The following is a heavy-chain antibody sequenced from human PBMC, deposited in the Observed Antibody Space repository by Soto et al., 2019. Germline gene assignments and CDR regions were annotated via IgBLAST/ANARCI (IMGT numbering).Heavy chain of an antibody. V-gene: IGHV4-59*12. D-gene: IGHD3-22*01. CDR1: GGSISSYY. CDR3: ARGKGVTVKVVEDYYFDY. Sequence: SETLSLTCTVSGGSISSYYWSWIRQPPGKGLEWIGYIYYSGSTNYNPSLKSRVTISVDMSKNQFSLKLSSVTAADTAVYYCARGKGVTVKVVEDYYFDYWGQGTLVTVSS. J-gene: IGHJ4*02. CDR2: IYYSGST.